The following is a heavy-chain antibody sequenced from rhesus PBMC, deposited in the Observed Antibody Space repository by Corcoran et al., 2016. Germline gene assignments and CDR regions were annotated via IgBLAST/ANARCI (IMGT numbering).Heavy chain of an antibody. J-gene: IGHJ2*01. CDR1: GGSISSGYYY. V-gene: IGHV4-122*02. CDR3: ARDFYWYFDL. Sequence: QVQLQESGPGLVKPSETLSLTCAVSGGSISSGYYYWSWIRQPPGKGLEWIGYITYSGGTRYNPSLKSRVTISRDTSKNQFSLKLSSVTAADTAVYYCARDFYWYFDLWGPGTPITISS. CDR2: ITYSGGT.